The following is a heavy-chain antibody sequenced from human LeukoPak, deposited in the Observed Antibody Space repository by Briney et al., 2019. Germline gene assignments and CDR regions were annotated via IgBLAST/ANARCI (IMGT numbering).Heavy chain of an antibody. J-gene: IGHJ4*02. Sequence: GGSLRLSCAASGFTFSSYGMPWVRQAPGKGLGWVAVIWYDGSNKYYADSVKGRFTISRDNSKNTLYLQMNSLRAEDTAVYYCARDPDRIAAAGGFDYWGQGTLVTVSS. D-gene: IGHD6-13*01. CDR2: IWYDGSNK. CDR3: ARDPDRIAAAGGFDY. V-gene: IGHV3-33*01. CDR1: GFTFSSYG.